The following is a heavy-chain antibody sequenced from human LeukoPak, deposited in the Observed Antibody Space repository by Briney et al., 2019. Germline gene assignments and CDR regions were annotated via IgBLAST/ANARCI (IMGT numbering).Heavy chain of an antibody. J-gene: IGHJ3*02. V-gene: IGHV3-21*01. CDR2: ISSSSSYI. CDR3: VRTRAWAFDI. CDR1: EFIFGSYW. Sequence: GGSLRLSCVGSEFIFGSYWMSWVRQAPGKGLEWVSSISSSSSYIYYADSVKGRFTISRDNAKNSLYLQMNSLRAEDTAVYYCVRTRAWAFDIWGQGTMVTVSS.